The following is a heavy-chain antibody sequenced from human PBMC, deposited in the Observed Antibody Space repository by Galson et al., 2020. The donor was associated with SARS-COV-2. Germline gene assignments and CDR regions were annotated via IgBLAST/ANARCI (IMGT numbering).Heavy chain of an antibody. J-gene: IGHJ6*02. V-gene: IGHV3-33*06. CDR3: AKDIAGRGGYYYHDVDV. D-gene: IGHD2-21*01. CDR2: IWFDGRNK. CDR1: GFTFSTYG. Sequence: QLGESLKISCAASGFTFSTYGMHWVRQAPGKGLEWVAVIWFDGRNKFYADSVKGRFAISKDNSKNTLYLQMSSLRAEDTAVYYCAKDIAGRGGYYYHDVDVWGPGTTVTVS.